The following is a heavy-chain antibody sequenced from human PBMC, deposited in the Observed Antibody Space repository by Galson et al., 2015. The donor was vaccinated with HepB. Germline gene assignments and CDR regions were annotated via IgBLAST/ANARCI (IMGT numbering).Heavy chain of an antibody. J-gene: IGHJ4*02. CDR2: ISGSGGST. Sequence: SLRLSCAASGSTFSSYAMSWVRQAPGKGLEWVSAISGSGGSTYYADSVKGRFAISRDNSKNTLYLQMNSLRAEDTAVYYCAKEGYDSRAVGLGETAFDYWGQGTLVTVSS. CDR1: GSTFSSYA. V-gene: IGHV3-23*01. CDR3: AKEGYDSRAVGLGETAFDY. D-gene: IGHD3-22*01.